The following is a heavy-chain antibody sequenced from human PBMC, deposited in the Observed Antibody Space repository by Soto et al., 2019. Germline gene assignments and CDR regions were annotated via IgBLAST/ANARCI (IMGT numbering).Heavy chain of an antibody. V-gene: IGHV1-69*06. D-gene: IGHD2-2*01. CDR3: AGASDIVVVPAAPYGMDV. J-gene: IGHJ6*02. Sequence: VRQAPGQGLEWMGGIIPIFGTANYAQKFQGRVTITADKSTSTAYMELSSLRSEDTAVYYCAGASDIVVVPAAPYGMDVWGQGTTVTVSS. CDR2: IIPIFGTA.